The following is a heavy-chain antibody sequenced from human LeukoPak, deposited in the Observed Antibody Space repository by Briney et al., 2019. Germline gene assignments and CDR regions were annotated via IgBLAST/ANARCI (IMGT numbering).Heavy chain of an antibody. CDR1: GDTFTSYG. J-gene: IGHJ5*02. D-gene: IGHD2-15*01. CDR3: AREDYCSGGSCYSANWFDP. Sequence: ASVKVSCKASGDTFTSYGISWVRQAPGQGLEWMGWISAYNGNTNYAQKLQGRVTMTTDTSTSTAYMELRSLRSDDTAVYYCAREDYCSGGSCYSANWFDPWGQGTLVTVSS. CDR2: ISAYNGNT. V-gene: IGHV1-18*01.